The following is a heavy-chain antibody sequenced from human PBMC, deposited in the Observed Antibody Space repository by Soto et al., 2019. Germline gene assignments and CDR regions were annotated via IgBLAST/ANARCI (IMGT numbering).Heavy chain of an antibody. J-gene: IGHJ4*02. CDR3: ARHNYGSGSTYFDY. CDR1: GGSISSYY. Sequence: SETLSLTCTVSGGSISSYYWSWIRQPPGKGLEWIGYIYYSGSTNYNPSLKSRVTISVDTSKNQFSLKLNSMTAADTAVYYCARHNYGSGSTYFDYWGQGTLVTV. CDR2: IYYSGST. D-gene: IGHD3-10*01. V-gene: IGHV4-59*08.